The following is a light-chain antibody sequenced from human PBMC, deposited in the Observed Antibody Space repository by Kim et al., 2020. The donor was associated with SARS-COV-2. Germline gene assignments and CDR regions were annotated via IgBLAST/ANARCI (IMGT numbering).Light chain of an antibody. CDR3: QSYDSSNPVV. J-gene: IGLJ2*01. V-gene: IGLV6-57*04. Sequence: LTQPHSVSESPGETVVISCTRSSGNIASNYVQWFQQRPGSAPTTVIYEDNQRPSGVSDRFSGSIDSSSNSASLTISGLRTEDEADYYCQSYDSSNPVVFGGGTQLTVL. CDR1: SGNIASNY. CDR2: EDN.